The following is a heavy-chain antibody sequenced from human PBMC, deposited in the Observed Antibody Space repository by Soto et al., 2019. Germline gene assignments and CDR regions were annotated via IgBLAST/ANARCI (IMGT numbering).Heavy chain of an antibody. CDR1: GGSISSGGYY. D-gene: IGHD3-9*01. CDR2: IYYSGST. Sequence: SETLSLTCTVSGGSISSGGYYWSWIRQHPGKGLEWIGYIYYSGSTYYNPSLKSRVTISVDTSKNQFSLKLSSVTAADTAVYYCARGARRYFDWLFVSTGFDPWGQGTLVTVSS. J-gene: IGHJ5*02. V-gene: IGHV4-31*03. CDR3: ARGARRYFDWLFVSTGFDP.